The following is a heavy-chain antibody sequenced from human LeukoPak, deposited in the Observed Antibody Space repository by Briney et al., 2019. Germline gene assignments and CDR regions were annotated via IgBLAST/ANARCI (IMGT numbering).Heavy chain of an antibody. D-gene: IGHD5-12*01. V-gene: IGHV3-74*01. J-gene: IGHJ6*03. CDR2: IDTDGSGT. CDR3: TRDPGFYYMDV. CDR1: GFIFSNYW. Sequence: GGSLRLSCAASGFIFSNYWMHWVRQVPGKGLVWVSCIDTDGSGTNYADSVKDRFTISRDNARGTLYLQMHSLRAEDTAFYYCTRDPGFYYMDVWGKGTTVTVSS.